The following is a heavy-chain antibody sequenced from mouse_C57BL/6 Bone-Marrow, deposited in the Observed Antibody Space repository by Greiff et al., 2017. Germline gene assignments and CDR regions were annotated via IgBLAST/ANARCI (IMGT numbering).Heavy chain of an antibody. CDR3: ARHPLLDWVYWYFDV. CDR1: GFTFSSYG. Sequence: EVQRVESGGDLVKPGGSLKLSCAASGFTFSSYGMSWVRQTPDKRLEWVATISSGGSYTYYPDSVKGRFTISRDNAKNTLYLQMSSLKSEDTAMYDCARHPLLDWVYWYFDVWGTGTTVTGSS. J-gene: IGHJ1*03. V-gene: IGHV5-6*01. CDR2: ISSGGSYT. D-gene: IGHD4-1*01.